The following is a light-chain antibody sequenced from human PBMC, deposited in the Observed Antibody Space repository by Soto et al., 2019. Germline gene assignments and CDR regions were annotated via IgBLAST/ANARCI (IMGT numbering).Light chain of an antibody. CDR1: QSISTW. CDR2: KAS. J-gene: IGKJ1*01. Sequence: DIQMTQSPSTLSASVGDRVTITCRASQSISTWLAWYQQKPGKAPNLLIYKASTLETGVPSRFSGSGSGTEFTLSISSLQPDDFATYYCQQYNSYHWTFGQGTKVESK. CDR3: QQYNSYHWT. V-gene: IGKV1-5*03.